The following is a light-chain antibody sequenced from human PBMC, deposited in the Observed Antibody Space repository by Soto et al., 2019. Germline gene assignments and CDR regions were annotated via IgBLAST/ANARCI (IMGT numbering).Light chain of an antibody. V-gene: IGKV3-15*01. CDR2: GAS. CDR1: QSVSSN. J-gene: IGKJ1*01. Sequence: EIVMTQSPATLSVSPGERATLSCRASQSVSSNLAWYQKQPGQAPRLLMYGASTRATGIPARFSGSGSGTEFTLTISSLQSEDFAVYYCQHYNNWPRTFGQRTKVEIK. CDR3: QHYNNWPRT.